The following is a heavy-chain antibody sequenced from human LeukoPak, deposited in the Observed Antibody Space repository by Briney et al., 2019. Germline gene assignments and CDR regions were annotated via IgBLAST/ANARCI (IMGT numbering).Heavy chain of an antibody. J-gene: IGHJ4*02. V-gene: IGHV3-30*18. D-gene: IGHD3-22*01. Sequence: PGRSLRLSCAASGFTFSSYGMHWVRQAPGKGLEWVAVISYDGSNKYYADSVKGRFTISRDSSKNTLYLQMNSLRAEDTAVYYCAKQYYYDSSGPYYFDYWGQGTLVTVSS. CDR1: GFTFSSYG. CDR3: AKQYYYDSSGPYYFDY. CDR2: ISYDGSNK.